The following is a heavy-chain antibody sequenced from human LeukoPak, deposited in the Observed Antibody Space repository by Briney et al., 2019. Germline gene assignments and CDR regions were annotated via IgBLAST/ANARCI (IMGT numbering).Heavy chain of an antibody. CDR2: INGDATAT. V-gene: IGHV3-74*01. CDR1: GFSFSAHW. J-gene: IGHJ4*02. CDR3: AKDKWSGAGDH. D-gene: IGHD3-10*02. Sequence: GGSLRLSCAASGFSFSAHWMHWVRQAPGKGLVWVAQINGDATATNYAGSVKGRFTISRDNAKNTVHLQMSTLTAEDTAVYYCAKDKWSGAGDHWGQGSLVTVSS.